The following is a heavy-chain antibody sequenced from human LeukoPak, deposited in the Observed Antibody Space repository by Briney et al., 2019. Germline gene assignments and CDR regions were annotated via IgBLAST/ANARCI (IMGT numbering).Heavy chain of an antibody. CDR3: ARGDPTGGNYHTLDY. V-gene: IGHV5-51*01. J-gene: IGHJ4*02. CDR2: IYPSDLDI. CDR1: GYSFANYG. D-gene: IGHD5-24*01. Sequence: GESLKISCKGSGYSFANYGIGWVRQMPGKGLEWMGIIYPSDLDIRYSPSFQGQVTMSVDKSNSIAYLQWNSLKASDTGMYFCARGDPTGGNYHTLDYWGQGTLVTVPS.